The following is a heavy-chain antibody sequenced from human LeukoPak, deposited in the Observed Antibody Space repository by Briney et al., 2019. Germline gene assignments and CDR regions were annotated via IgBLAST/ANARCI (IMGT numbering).Heavy chain of an antibody. CDR3: AKVTLSNCWDMHFDY. V-gene: IGHV3-23*01. CDR2: ISDNAGAI. CDR1: GFTFSDYA. Sequence: PGGSLRLSCAASGFTFSDYAMSWVRQAPGEGLERVSSISDNAGAIPYADSVKGRFTISRDNSKNTLYLQMNSLRAEDTAVYYCAKVTLSNCWDMHFDYWGQGTLVTVSS. D-gene: IGHD2-21*01. J-gene: IGHJ4*02.